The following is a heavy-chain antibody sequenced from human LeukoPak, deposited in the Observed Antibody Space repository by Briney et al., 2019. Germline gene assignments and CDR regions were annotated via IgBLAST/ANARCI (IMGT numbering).Heavy chain of an antibody. D-gene: IGHD3-9*01. V-gene: IGHV3-23*01. Sequence: PGGSLRLPCAASGFTFSSYAMSWVRQAPGKGLEWVSAISGSDGSTYYADSVKGRFTISRDNSKNTLYLQMNSLRAEDTAVYYCANCGGGDILTGPPIDYWGQGTLVTVSS. J-gene: IGHJ4*02. CDR1: GFTFSSYA. CDR3: ANCGGGDILTGPPIDY. CDR2: ISGSDGST.